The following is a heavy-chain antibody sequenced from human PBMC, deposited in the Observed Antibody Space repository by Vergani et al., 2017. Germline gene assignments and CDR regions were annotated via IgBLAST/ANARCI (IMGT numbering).Heavy chain of an antibody. CDR2: INHSGST. CDR3: ARCITLHY. CDR1: DGSFSGYY. V-gene: IGHV4-34*01. D-gene: IGHD1-14*01. J-gene: IGHJ4*02. Sequence: QVQLQQWGAGLLKPSETLSLTCAAFDGSFSGYYWTWIRQPPGTGLWCIGEINHSGSTNYNPSLKSRVTLSVDTSKNQFSLKLSSLTAADTAVYYCARCITLHYWGQGTLVTVSS.